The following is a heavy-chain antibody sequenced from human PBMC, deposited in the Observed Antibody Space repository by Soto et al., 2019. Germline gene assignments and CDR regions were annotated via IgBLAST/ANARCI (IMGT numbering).Heavy chain of an antibody. Sequence: QVLLVQSGAEVKKPGSSVKVSCLAAGGSFSSYMVSWVRQAPGQGLDYMGGIMPVFGAPTYTEKFQGRVTITADESTGTAYLEMTSLKSDDTAVYYSARGVTANYMGGDAFAIWGPGTMVTVSS. CDR1: GGSFSSYM. CDR3: ARGVTANYMGGDAFAI. CDR2: IMPVFGAP. D-gene: IGHD4-4*01. J-gene: IGHJ3*02. V-gene: IGHV1-69*01.